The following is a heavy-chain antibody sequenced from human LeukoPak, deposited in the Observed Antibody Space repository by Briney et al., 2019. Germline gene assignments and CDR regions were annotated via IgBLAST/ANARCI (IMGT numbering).Heavy chain of an antibody. CDR1: GGTFSSYA. CDR3: ARDLVPLAVAGLNWFDP. V-gene: IGHV1-69*13. D-gene: IGHD6-19*01. CDR2: IIPIFGTA. Sequence: ASVKVSCKASGGTFSSYAISWVRQAPGQGLEWMGGIIPIFGTANYAQKFQGRVTITADESTSTAYMGLSSLRSDDTAVYYCARDLVPLAVAGLNWFDPWGQGTLVTVSS. J-gene: IGHJ5*02.